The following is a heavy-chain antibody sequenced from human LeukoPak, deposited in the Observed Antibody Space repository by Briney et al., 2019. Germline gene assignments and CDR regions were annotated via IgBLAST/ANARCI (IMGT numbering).Heavy chain of an antibody. CDR1: GGSISSYY. D-gene: IGHD5-18*01. J-gene: IGHJ4*02. CDR2: IYYSGST. Sequence: SETLSLTCTVSGGSISSYYWSWIRQPPGKGLEWIGYIYYSGSTNYNPSLKSRDTISVDTSKNQFSLKLSSVTAADTAVYYCARTRGYSYGFDYWGQGTLVTVSS. CDR3: ARTRGYSYGFDY. V-gene: IGHV4-59*01.